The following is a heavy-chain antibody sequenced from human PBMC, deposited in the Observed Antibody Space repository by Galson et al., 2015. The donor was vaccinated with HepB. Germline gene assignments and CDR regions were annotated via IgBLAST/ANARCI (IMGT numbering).Heavy chain of an antibody. CDR1: GFTLSSYA. CDR2: ISSSGDST. J-gene: IGHJ4*02. CDR3: ARDYFAAADY. D-gene: IGHD3-9*01. V-gene: IGHV3-64*01. Sequence: SLRLSCAASGFTLSSYAMHWVRQAPGKGLEYVSAISSSGDSTFYANSVKDRFAISRDNSKNLLYLQMGSLGAEDMAVYYCARDYFAAADYWGQGTLVTVSS.